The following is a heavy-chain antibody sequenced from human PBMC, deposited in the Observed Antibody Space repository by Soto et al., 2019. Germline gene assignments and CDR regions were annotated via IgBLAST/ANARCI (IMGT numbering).Heavy chain of an antibody. CDR3: ARGAAGRKGDFWSGYNSYHYYRLDV. V-gene: IGHV1-69*13. CDR1: GGTFSSYA. CDR2: IIPIFGTA. D-gene: IGHD3-3*01. J-gene: IGHJ6*02. Sequence: SVKVSCKASGGTFSSYAISWVRQAPGQGLEWMGGIIPIFGTANYAQKFQGRVTMTANESTSTAYMELSSLRSEDTAVYYCARGAAGRKGDFWSGYNSYHYYRLDVWGQGTTVTVSS.